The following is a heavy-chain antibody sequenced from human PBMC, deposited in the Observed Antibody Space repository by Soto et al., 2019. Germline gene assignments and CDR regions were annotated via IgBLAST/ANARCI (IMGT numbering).Heavy chain of an antibody. CDR3: ARHPLITGPNTSSGMDV. J-gene: IGHJ6*02. V-gene: IGHV5-10-1*01. D-gene: IGHD1-7*01. Sequence: GESLKISCKGSGYSFTSYWISWVRQMPGKGLEWMGRIDPSDSYTNYSPSFQGHVTISADKSISTAYLQWSSLKASDTAMYYCARHPLITGPNTSSGMDVWGQGTTVTGSS. CDR2: IDPSDSYT. CDR1: GYSFTSYW.